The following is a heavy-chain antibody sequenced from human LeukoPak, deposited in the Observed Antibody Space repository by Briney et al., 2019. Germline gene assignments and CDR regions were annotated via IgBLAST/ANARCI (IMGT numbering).Heavy chain of an antibody. CDR2: IYHSGTTYSGST. D-gene: IGHD5-18*01. V-gene: IGHV4-34*01. CDR3: ARAGGYGLIDY. CDR1: GGSLNSYS. J-gene: IGHJ4*02. Sequence: SETLSLTCAVYGGSLNSYSWTWIRQSPGKGLEWIGSIYHSGTTYSGSTYYNPSLKSRVTISLDTSKNQFSLKVGSMTAADTAVYYCARAGGYGLIDYWGQGTMVTVSS.